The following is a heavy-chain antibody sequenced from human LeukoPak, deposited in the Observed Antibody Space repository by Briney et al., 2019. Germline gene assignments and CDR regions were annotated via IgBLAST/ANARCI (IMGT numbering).Heavy chain of an antibody. CDR1: GFTFSSYA. CDR2: IRYDGSNQ. D-gene: IGHD5-12*01. CDR3: ARDRLPSEAYFYYMDV. V-gene: IGHV3-30*02. Sequence: GGSLRLSCVASGFTFSSYAMHWVRQAPGKGLEWVAVIRYDGSNQYQADSVKGRFAISRDNSKNTVHLQMISLRPEDTAVYYCARDRLPSEAYFYYMDVWGTGITVTVSS. J-gene: IGHJ6*03.